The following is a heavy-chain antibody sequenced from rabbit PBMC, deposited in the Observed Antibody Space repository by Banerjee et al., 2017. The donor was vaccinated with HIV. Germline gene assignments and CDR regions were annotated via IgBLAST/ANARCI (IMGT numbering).Heavy chain of an antibody. D-gene: IGHD5-1*01. Sequence: QEQLVESGGGLVQPEGSLTLTCKASGFDFSSYYYMCWVRQAPGKGLEWIACIYTSDGATYYASWAKGRFTITRSTSLSTVDLKMTSLTAADTATYFCARSEYRSYTYWNLWGPGTLVTVS. CDR3: ARSEYRSYTYWNL. V-gene: IGHV1S43*01. J-gene: IGHJ4*01. CDR1: GFDFSSYYY. CDR2: IYTSDGAT.